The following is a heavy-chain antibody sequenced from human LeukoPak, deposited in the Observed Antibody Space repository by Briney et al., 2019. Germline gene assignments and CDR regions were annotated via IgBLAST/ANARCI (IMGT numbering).Heavy chain of an antibody. CDR1: GFTFSSYA. Sequence: PGGSLRLSCAASGFTFSSYAMHWVRQAPGKGLEWVAVISYDGSNKYYADSVKGRFTISRDNSKNTLYLQMNSLRAEDTAVYYCASYPTPGIGAAATFNYWGQGTLVTVSS. CDR3: ASYPTPGIGAAATFNY. D-gene: IGHD6-13*01. J-gene: IGHJ4*02. CDR2: ISYDGSNK. V-gene: IGHV3-30-3*01.